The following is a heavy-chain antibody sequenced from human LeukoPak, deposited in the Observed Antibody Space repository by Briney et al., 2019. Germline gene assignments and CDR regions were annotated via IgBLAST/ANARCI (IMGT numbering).Heavy chain of an antibody. Sequence: PGGSLRLSCAASGFTFSSYSMNWVRQAPGKGLEWVSSISSSSSYIYYADSVKGRFTISRDNAKNSLYLQMNSLRAEDTAVYYCAREGPGSADAFDIWGQGTMVTVSS. CDR2: ISSSSSYI. CDR3: AREGPGSADAFDI. J-gene: IGHJ3*02. V-gene: IGHV3-21*01. CDR1: GFTFSSYS. D-gene: IGHD6-19*01.